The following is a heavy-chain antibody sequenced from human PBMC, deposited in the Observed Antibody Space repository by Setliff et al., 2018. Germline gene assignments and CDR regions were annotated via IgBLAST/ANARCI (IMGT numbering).Heavy chain of an antibody. CDR3: ARGIGTLDISRYFDY. Sequence: GGSLRLSCVVSGFTVSNDFMGWVRQAPGKGLEWVSVIYNIGETRYADSVKGRFTISRDSAKNSVYLQMNSLRAEDTAVYYCARGIGTLDISRYFDYWGQGTLVTV. J-gene: IGHJ4*02. CDR1: GFTVSNDF. CDR2: IYNIGET. D-gene: IGHD5-12*01. V-gene: IGHV3-66*01.